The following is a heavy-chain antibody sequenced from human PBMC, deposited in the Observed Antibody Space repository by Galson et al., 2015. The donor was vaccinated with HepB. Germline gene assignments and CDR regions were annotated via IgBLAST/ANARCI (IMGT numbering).Heavy chain of an antibody. V-gene: IGHV3-30-3*01. CDR2: ISYDGSNK. D-gene: IGHD5-18*01. CDR3: ARDRRDVDTAMVMKY. Sequence: SLRLSCAASGFTFSSYAMHWVRQAPGKGLEWVAVISYDGSNKYYADSVKGRFTISRDNSKNTLYLQMNSLRAEDTAVYYCARDRRDVDTAMVMKYWGQGTLVAVSS. CDR1: GFTFSSYA. J-gene: IGHJ4*02.